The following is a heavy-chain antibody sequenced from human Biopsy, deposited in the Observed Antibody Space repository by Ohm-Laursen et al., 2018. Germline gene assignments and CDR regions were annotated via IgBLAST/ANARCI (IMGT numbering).Heavy chain of an antibody. CDR3: ARVGAGAPSIDYFDY. Sequence: SDTLSLTWTVSGGSIGSFFWSWIRQPPGKGLEWIGYIYYSGSTNYNPSLRSRATISVDRSKNQFSLELSSVTAADTAVYYCARVGAGAPSIDYFDYWGQGALVTVSS. CDR1: GGSIGSFF. D-gene: IGHD1-26*01. J-gene: IGHJ4*02. CDR2: IYYSGST. V-gene: IGHV4-59*07.